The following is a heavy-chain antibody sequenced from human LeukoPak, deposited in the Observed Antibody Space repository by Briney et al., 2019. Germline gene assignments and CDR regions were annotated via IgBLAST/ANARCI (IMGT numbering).Heavy chain of an antibody. J-gene: IGHJ3*02. CDR3: ARDTHDYSXXXDAFDI. CDR1: GFTFSSYW. V-gene: IGHV3-7*01. Sequence: PGGSLRLSCAASGFTFSSYWMSWVRQAPGKGLEWVANIKQDGSEKYYVDSVKGRFTISRDNAKNSLYLQRNSLRAENTAVYYCARDTHDYSXXXDAFDIWGQGTMVTVSS. CDR2: IKQDGSEK. D-gene: IGHD4-11*01.